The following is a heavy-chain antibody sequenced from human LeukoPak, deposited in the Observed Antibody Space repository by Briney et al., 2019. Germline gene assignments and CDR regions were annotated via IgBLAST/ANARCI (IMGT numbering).Heavy chain of an antibody. CDR2: FDPEDGET. CDR3: ATDPSHSGSYSN. J-gene: IGHJ4*02. D-gene: IGHD1-26*01. Sequence: ASVKVSCKVSGYTLTELSMHWVRQAPGKGPEWMGGFDPEDGETIYAQKFQGRVTMTEDTSTDTAYMELSSLRSEDTAVYYCATDPSHSGSYSNWGQGTLVTVSS. CDR1: GYTLTELS. V-gene: IGHV1-24*01.